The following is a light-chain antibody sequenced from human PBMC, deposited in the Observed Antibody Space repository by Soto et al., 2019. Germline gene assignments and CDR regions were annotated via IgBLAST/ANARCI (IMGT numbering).Light chain of an antibody. CDR3: QQYDTSPWT. CDR1: QSVGTS. V-gene: IGKV3-20*01. J-gene: IGKJ1*01. Sequence: EIVLTQSPGTLSFSPGERATLSCRASQSVGTSLGWHQQRPGQAPRLLIFGASYRATGIPDRFSGSGSGTDFTRTISRLEPEDFALYYCQQYDTSPWTFGQGTKVEIK. CDR2: GAS.